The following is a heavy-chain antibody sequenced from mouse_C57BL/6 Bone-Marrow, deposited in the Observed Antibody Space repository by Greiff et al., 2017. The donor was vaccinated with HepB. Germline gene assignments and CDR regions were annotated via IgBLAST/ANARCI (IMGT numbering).Heavy chain of an antibody. CDR1: GYTFTTYP. Sequence: VQVVESGAELVKPGASVKMSCKASGYTFTTYPIEWMKQNHGKSLEWIGNFHPYNDDTKYNEKFKGKATLTVEKSSSTVYLELSRLTSDDSAVYYCARPHYSNLWFAYWGQGTLVTVSA. J-gene: IGHJ3*01. CDR3: ARPHYSNLWFAY. D-gene: IGHD2-5*01. V-gene: IGHV1-47*01. CDR2: FHPYNDDT.